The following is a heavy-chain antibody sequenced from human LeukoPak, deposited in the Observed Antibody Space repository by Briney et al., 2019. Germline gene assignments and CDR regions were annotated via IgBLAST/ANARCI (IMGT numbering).Heavy chain of an antibody. D-gene: IGHD6-13*01. CDR2: IKQDGSEK. Sequence: GGSLRLSCAAAGFTFSSYWMSWVRQAPGKGLEWVANIKQDGSEKYYVDSVKGRFTISRDNAKNSLYLQMNSLRAEDTAVYYCALAHSSSWPFDYWGQGTLVTVSS. J-gene: IGHJ4*02. CDR1: GFTFSSYW. V-gene: IGHV3-7*01. CDR3: ALAHSSSWPFDY.